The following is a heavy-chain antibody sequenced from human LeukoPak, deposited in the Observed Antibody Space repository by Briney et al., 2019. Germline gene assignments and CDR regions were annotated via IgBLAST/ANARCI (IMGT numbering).Heavy chain of an antibody. J-gene: IGHJ4*02. D-gene: IGHD2-15*01. CDR1: GGSFSGYY. CDR2: INHSGST. Sequence: SETLSLTCAVYGGSFSGYYWSWIRQPPGKGLEWIGEINHSGSTNYNPSLKSRVTISVDTSKNQFSLKLSSVTAADTAVYYCARGHPRWRIRDWGQGTLVTVSS. CDR3: ARGHPRWRIRD. V-gene: IGHV4-34*01.